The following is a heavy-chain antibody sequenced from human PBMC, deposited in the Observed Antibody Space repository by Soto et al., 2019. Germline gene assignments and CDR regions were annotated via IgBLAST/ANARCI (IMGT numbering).Heavy chain of an antibody. V-gene: IGHV3-33*01. CDR1: GFTFSSYG. CDR3: ASDPSGGTYASGPDY. Sequence: QVQLVESGGGVVQPGRSLRLSCAVSGFTFSSYGMHWVRQAPGKGLEWVAVTYYDGSNKFYADSVKGRFTVSRGNSKNTLYLQMDSLRVEDTAVYYCASDPSGGTYASGPDYWGQGTLVTVSS. D-gene: IGHD1-26*01. CDR2: TYYDGSNK. J-gene: IGHJ4*02.